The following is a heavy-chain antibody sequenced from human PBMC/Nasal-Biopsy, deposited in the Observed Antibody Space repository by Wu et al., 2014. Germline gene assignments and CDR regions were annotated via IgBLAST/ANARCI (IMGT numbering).Heavy chain of an antibody. J-gene: IGHJ4*02. CDR3: ARYGGNIDY. V-gene: IGHV4-59*02. CDR1: GGSVSSYY. CDR2: MYYSGSS. D-gene: IGHD4-23*01. Sequence: TLSLTCTVSGGSVSSYYWGWIRQTPGKGLEWIGYMYYSGSSNYNPSLKSRVTISIDASKNQFSLELRSVSSADTAVYYCARYGGNIDYWGQGTLVTVSS.